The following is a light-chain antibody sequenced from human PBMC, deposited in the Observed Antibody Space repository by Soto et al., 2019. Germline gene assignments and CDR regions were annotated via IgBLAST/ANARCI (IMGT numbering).Light chain of an antibody. J-gene: IGLJ1*01. CDR3: SSYTSGSTLLGV. Sequence: QSVLPQPASVSGSPGQTITISCTGSSDDIGTYEYISWHQHHPGKAPKLIIFGVYDRPSGISDRFSGSKSGNTASLTIFGLQVEDEAVYYCSSYTSGSTLLGVFGTGTKVTVL. CDR2: GVY. V-gene: IGLV2-14*01. CDR1: SDDIGTYEY.